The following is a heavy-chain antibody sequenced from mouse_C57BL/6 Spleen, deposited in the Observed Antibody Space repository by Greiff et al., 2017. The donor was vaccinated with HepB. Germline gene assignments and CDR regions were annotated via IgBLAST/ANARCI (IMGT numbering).Heavy chain of an antibody. Sequence: EVQLQQSGPGLVKPSQSLSLTCSVTGYSITSGYYWNWIRQFPGNKLEWMGYISYDGSNNYNPSLKNRISITRDTSKNQFFLKLNSVTTEDTATYYCARGPFYYYGSSYIDYWGQGTTLTVSS. D-gene: IGHD1-1*01. CDR1: GYSITSGYY. V-gene: IGHV3-6*01. J-gene: IGHJ2*01. CDR2: ISYDGSN. CDR3: ARGPFYYYGSSYIDY.